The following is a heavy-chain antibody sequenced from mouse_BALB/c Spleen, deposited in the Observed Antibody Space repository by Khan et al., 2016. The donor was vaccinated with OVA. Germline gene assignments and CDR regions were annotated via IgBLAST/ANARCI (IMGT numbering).Heavy chain of an antibody. CDR1: GYSITSDDA. CDR2: ISYSGNT. CDR3: SRVDGGDFDY. D-gene: IGHD2-3*01. Sequence: EVQLQESGPGLVKPSQSLSLTCTVTGYSITSDDAWNLLRQFPRNKLEWMGFISYSGNTKYNASLKGRFSISRDTSKNQFYLQLTSVTTEDTATYYYSRVDGGDFDYWGQGTSLTVSS. V-gene: IGHV3-2*02. J-gene: IGHJ2*02.